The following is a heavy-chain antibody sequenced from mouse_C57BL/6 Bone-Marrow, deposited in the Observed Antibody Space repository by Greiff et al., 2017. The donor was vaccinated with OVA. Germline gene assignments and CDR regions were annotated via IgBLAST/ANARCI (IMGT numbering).Heavy chain of an antibody. D-gene: IGHD1-1*01. CDR3: TTYRYSFFDY. Sequence: EVQLQQSGAELVRPGASVKLSCTASGFNIKDDYMHWVKQRPEQGLEWIGWIDPENGDTEYASNFQGKATITADTSSNTAYLQLSSLTSEDTAVYYCTTYRYSFFDYWGQGTTLTVSS. CDR1: GFNIKDDY. J-gene: IGHJ2*01. CDR2: IDPENGDT. V-gene: IGHV14-4*01.